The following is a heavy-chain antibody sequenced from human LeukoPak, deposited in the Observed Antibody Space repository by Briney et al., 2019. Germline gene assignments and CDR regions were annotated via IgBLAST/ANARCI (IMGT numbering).Heavy chain of an antibody. D-gene: IGHD1-26*01. CDR3: ARGLHQMSRWDYMDV. CDR2: TIPIFGTA. V-gene: IGHV1-69*06. CDR1: GGTFSSYA. Sequence: ASVKVSCKASGGTFSSYAISWVRQAPGQGLEWMGGTIPIFGTANYAQKFQGRVTITADKSTSTAYMELSSLRSEDTAVYYCARGLHQMSRWDYMDVWGKGTTVTVSS. J-gene: IGHJ6*03.